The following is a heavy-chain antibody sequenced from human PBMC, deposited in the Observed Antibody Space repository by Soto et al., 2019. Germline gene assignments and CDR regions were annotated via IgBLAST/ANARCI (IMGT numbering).Heavy chain of an antibody. Sequence: SDTLSLTCTVSGGSISSGGYYWSWIRQHPGKGLEWIGYIYYSGSTYYNPSLKSRVTISVDTSKNQFSLKLSSVTAADTAVYYCARDLRYSSSPGAYNWFDPWGQGTLVTVSS. J-gene: IGHJ5*02. CDR2: IYYSGST. V-gene: IGHV4-31*03. D-gene: IGHD6-6*01. CDR3: ARDLRYSSSPGAYNWFDP. CDR1: GGSISSGGYY.